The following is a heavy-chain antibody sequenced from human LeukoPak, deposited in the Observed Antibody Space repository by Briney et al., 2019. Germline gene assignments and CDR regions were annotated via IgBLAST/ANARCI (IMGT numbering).Heavy chain of an antibody. V-gene: IGHV4-38-2*02. CDR3: ARVRGYGGNPGY. CDR2: IYHSGST. D-gene: IGHD4-23*01. CDR1: GHSISSGYY. J-gene: IGHJ4*02. Sequence: KPSETLSLTCTVSGHSISSGYYWGWIRQPPGKGLEWIGSIYHSGSTYYNPSLKSRVTISVDTSKNQFSLKLSSVTAADTAVYYCARVRGYGGNPGYWGQGTLVTVSS.